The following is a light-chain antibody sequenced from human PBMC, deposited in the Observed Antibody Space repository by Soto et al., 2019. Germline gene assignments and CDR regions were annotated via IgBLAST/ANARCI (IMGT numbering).Light chain of an antibody. CDR1: QSVSSY. V-gene: IGKV3-15*01. Sequence: EIVVRQSPATLSVSPGERATLSCRASQSVSSYLAWYQQKPGQAPRLLIYGASTRATGIPARFSGSGSGTEFTLTISSLQSEDFAVYYCQHYYNWPRTFGQGTKV. J-gene: IGKJ1*01. CDR3: QHYYNWPRT. CDR2: GAS.